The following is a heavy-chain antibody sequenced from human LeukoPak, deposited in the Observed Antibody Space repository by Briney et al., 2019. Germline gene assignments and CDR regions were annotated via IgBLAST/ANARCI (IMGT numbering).Heavy chain of an antibody. CDR2: ISGGDSTI. V-gene: IGHV3-48*03. CDR1: GFTFSSYE. Sequence: GGSLRLSCAASGFTFSSYEMNWVRQAPGKGLEWVSYISGGDSTIYYADSVKGRLTISRDNAKNSLYLQMNSLRAEDTAVYYCARDTPPSYYHYMDVWGKGTTVTVSS. J-gene: IGHJ6*03. CDR3: ARDTPPSYYHYMDV.